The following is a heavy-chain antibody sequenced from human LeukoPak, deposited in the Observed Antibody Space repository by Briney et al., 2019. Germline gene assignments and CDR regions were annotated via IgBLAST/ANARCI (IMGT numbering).Heavy chain of an antibody. CDR3: ARGAGYSSDWGNSFDP. CDR2: IYYSGST. V-gene: IGHV4-59*01. J-gene: IGHJ5*02. CDR1: GGSISSYY. D-gene: IGHD6-19*01. Sequence: SETLSLTCTVSGGSISSYYWSWIRQPPGKGLEWIGYIYYSGSTNYNPSLKSRVTISVDTSKNQFSLKLSSVTAADTAVYYCARGAGYSSDWGNSFDPWGQGTLVTVSS.